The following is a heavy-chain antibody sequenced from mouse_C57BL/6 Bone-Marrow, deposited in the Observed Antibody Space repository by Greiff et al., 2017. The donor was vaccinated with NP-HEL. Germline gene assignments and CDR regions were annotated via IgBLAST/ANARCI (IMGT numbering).Heavy chain of an antibody. Sequence: DVMLVESGEGLVKPGGSLKLSCAASGFTFSSYAMSWVRQTPEKRLAWVAYLSSGGDYIYSADTAQGRFTISRDNARNTLYLQMSSLKSEDTAMYYCTREAYGNYPSAYWGQGTLVTVSA. CDR2: LSSGGDYI. D-gene: IGHD2-1*01. V-gene: IGHV5-9-1*02. J-gene: IGHJ3*01. CDR3: TREAYGNYPSAY. CDR1: GFTFSSYA.